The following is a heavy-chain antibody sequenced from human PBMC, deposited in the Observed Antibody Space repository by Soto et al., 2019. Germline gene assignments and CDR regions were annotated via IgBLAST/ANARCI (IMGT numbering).Heavy chain of an antibody. J-gene: IGHJ6*02. CDR3: ARDRDFYCSSTTCYARAYAMDV. CDR2: IYSGGNT. CDR1: GFTVSSNY. Sequence: EVQLVESGGGLVQPGGSLRLSCAASGFTVSSNYMTWVRQAPGKGLEWVSVIYSGGNTHYADSVEGRFTISRDNSKDTVYLQMNSRRAEDAAVYYCARDRDFYCSSTTCYARAYAMDVWGQGTTVTVSS. D-gene: IGHD2-2*01. V-gene: IGHV3-66*01.